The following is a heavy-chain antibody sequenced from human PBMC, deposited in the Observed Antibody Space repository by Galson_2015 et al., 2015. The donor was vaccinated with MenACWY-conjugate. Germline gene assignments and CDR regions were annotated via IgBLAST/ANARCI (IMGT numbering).Heavy chain of an antibody. CDR3: AKRISGMAISTFDY. J-gene: IGHJ4*02. D-gene: IGHD5-24*01. V-gene: IGHV3-23*01. CDR2: VSATGSKI. Sequence: SLRLSCAASGFTFSSYGMSWVRQAPGKGLEWVSSVSATGSKIYYADSVKGRFTISRDNSKNTLYLQMNSLRAEDTAVYYCAKRISGMAISTFDYWCQRPLVTVSS. CDR1: GFTFSSYG.